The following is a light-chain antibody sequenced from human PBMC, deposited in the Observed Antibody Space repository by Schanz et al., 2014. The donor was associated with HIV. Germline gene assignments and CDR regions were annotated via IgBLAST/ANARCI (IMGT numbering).Light chain of an antibody. V-gene: IGLV1-47*01. CDR3: AAWDDSLSGRV. CDR1: SSNIGSNN. J-gene: IGLJ3*02. CDR2: RNN. Sequence: QSVLTQPPSASGTPGQTVTISCSGSSSNIGSNNVYCYQQLPGTAPKLLIYRNNQRPSGVPDRFSGSKSGTSASLAISGLRSEDEANYYCAAWDDSLSGRVFAGGTKLTVL.